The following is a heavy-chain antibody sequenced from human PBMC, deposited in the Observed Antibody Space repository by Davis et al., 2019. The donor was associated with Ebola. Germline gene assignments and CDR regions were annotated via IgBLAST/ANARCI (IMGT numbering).Heavy chain of an antibody. CDR3: TRGHRVTTNALDI. J-gene: IGHJ3*02. D-gene: IGHD4-17*01. V-gene: IGHV3-7*04. CDR1: GFTFSSYW. Sequence: GESLKISCAASGFTFSSYWMSWVRQAPGKGLEWVANIKQDGSEKYYVDSVKGRFTISRDTSKTTLYLQMDSLSAEDTAVYYCTRGHRVTTNALDIWGQGAMVTVSS. CDR2: IKQDGSEK.